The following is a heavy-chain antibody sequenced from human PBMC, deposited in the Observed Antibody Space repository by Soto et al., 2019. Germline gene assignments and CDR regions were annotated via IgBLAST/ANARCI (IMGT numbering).Heavy chain of an antibody. CDR1: GGSISSGGYY. J-gene: IGHJ6*02. CDR2: IYSSGST. CDR3: ARAQQAIYGMNV. D-gene: IGHD6-13*01. V-gene: IGHV4-61*08. Sequence: SETLSLTCTVSGGSISSGGYYWTWIRQPPGKGLEWIGYIYSSGSTNYNPSLKSRVTISVDTSKNQFSLKLSSVTPEDTAVYYCARAQQAIYGMNVWGQGTTVTV.